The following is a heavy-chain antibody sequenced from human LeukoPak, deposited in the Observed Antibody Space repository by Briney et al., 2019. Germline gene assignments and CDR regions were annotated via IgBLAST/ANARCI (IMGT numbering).Heavy chain of an antibody. V-gene: IGHV1-69*05. J-gene: IGHJ4*02. CDR1: GGTFSSYA. CDR3: ARAVVGRWMQPYSWYYFDY. CDR2: IIPIFGTA. Sequence: SVKVSCKASGGTFSSYAISWVRQAPGQGLEWMGVIIPIFGTANYAQKFQGRVTITTDESTSTAYMELSSLRSEDTAVYYCARAVVGRWMQPYSWYYFDYWGQGTLVTVSS. D-gene: IGHD5-18*01.